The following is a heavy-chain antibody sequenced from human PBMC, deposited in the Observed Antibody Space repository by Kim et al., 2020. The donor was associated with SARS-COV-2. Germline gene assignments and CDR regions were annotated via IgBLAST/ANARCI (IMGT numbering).Heavy chain of an antibody. V-gene: IGHV3-23*01. Sequence: GGSLRLSCTGSGFTFNIYAMGWVRQAPGKGLEWVSGITGSGNTREYADSVKGRFTISRDNSKNTVYLQMSSLRVEDTALYYCAKDKVNNEGGYSLDYWGQGTLVTVSS. J-gene: IGHJ4*02. CDR1: GFTFNIYA. CDR2: ITGSGNTR. D-gene: IGHD3-22*01. CDR3: AKDKVNNEGGYSLDY.